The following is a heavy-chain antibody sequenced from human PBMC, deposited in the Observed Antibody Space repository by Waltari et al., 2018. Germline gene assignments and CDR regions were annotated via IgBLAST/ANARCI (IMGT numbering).Heavy chain of an antibody. CDR2: VHYSGTT. V-gene: IGHV4-59*08. CDR3: ARGNFDSRGYSNPFDV. Sequence: QVQLQESGPGLVKPSETLSLTCTVSGASISSSYWSWIRQPPGKGLEWIGYVHYSGTTDSNPSLKSRVTTSVDTSKNHFSLRLTSVTAADTAVYYCARGNFDSRGYSNPFDV. CDR1: GASISSSY. D-gene: IGHD3-22*01. J-gene: IGHJ3*01.